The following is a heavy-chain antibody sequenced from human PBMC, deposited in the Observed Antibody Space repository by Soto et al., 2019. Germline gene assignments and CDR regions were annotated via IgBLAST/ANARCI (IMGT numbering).Heavy chain of an antibody. CDR3: ARGRGYSGDDHYYYFDMDV. D-gene: IGHD5-12*01. J-gene: IGHJ6*02. CDR2: SIPIFGTA. V-gene: IGHV1-69*13. CDR1: GGTFNNYP. Sequence: SVKVSCKASGGTFNNYPITWLRPAPGEGFEWMGGSIPIFGTANYAQKFQGRVTISVDESTSTAYMELSSLRSEDTAVYYCARGRGYSGDDHYYYFDMDVWGQGTTVTVSS.